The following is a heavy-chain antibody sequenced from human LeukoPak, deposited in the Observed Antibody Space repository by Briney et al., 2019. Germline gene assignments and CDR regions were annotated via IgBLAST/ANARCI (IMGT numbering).Heavy chain of an antibody. Sequence: SGTLSLTCAVYGGTFSGYYWRWIRQPPGKGLEWMGEIHYNGSNNYNPSLLSRVTISVDASKNQFSLKLSAVTAADTSVYYCARRKTYHDILTGYYSNWFDPWGQGTLVTVSS. D-gene: IGHD3-9*01. CDR2: IHYNGSN. V-gene: IGHV4-34*01. CDR3: ARRKTYHDILTGYYSNWFDP. J-gene: IGHJ5*02. CDR1: GGTFSGYY.